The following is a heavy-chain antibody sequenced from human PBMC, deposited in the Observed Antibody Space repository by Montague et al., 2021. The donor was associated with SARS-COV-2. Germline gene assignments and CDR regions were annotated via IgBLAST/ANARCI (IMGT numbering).Heavy chain of an antibody. CDR3: ARSYGTTVVTRAFDY. CDR2: IDWDDDK. Sequence: PALVKPTQTLTLTCTFSGFSLSTSGMCVSWIRQPPGKALEWLTLIDWDDDKYYSTSLKTRPTISKDTSKNQAVLTMTNMDPVDTATYYCARSYGTTVVTRAFDYWGQGTLVTVSS. CDR1: GFSLSTSGMC. D-gene: IGHD4-23*01. V-gene: IGHV2-70*01. J-gene: IGHJ4*02.